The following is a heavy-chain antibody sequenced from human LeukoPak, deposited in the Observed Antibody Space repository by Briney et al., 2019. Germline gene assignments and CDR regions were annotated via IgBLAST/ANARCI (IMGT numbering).Heavy chain of an antibody. CDR3: ARDGYCSGGSCYSDDY. Sequence: GGSLRLSCAASGFTFSSYSMNWVRQAPGKGLEWVSYISSSSSTIYYADSVKGRFTISRDNAKNSLYLQMNSLRAEDTAVYYCARDGYCSGGSCYSDDYWGQGTLVTVSS. CDR2: ISSSSSTI. J-gene: IGHJ4*02. D-gene: IGHD2-15*01. CDR1: GFTFSSYS. V-gene: IGHV3-48*04.